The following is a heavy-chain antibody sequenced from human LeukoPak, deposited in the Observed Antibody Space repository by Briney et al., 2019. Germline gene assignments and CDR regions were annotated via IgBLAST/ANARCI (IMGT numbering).Heavy chain of an antibody. J-gene: IGHJ4*02. V-gene: IGHV4-59*08. CDR3: ARHPADY. Sequence: SETLSLTCTVSGGSISGYYWSWIRQPPGKGLVWIGYFYYTGSTNYTPSLKSRVTISVDTSKNQFSLKLSSVTAADTAVYYCARHPADYWGQGTLVTVSS. CDR2: FYYTGST. CDR1: GGSISGYY.